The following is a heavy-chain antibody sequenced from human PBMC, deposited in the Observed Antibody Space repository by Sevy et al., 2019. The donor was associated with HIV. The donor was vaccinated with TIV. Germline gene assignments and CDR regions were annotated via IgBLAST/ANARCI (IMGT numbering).Heavy chain of an antibody. D-gene: IGHD3-22*01. CDR1: GFTFSSYG. Sequence: GGSLRLSCAASGFTFSSYGMHWVRQAPGKGLEWVAVIWYDGSNKYYADSVKGRFTISRDNSKNTLYLQMNSLRAEDTAVYYCAKSPIYYDSSGLDYWGQGTLVTVSS. V-gene: IGHV3-33*06. CDR2: IWYDGSNK. J-gene: IGHJ4*02. CDR3: AKSPIYYDSSGLDY.